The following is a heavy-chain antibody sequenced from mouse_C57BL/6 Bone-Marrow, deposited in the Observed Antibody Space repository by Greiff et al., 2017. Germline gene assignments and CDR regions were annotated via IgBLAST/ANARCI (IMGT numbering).Heavy chain of an antibody. CDR2: INSDGSST. Sequence: EVKVVESEGGLVQPGSSMKLSCTASGFTFSDYYMAWVRQVPEKGLEWVANINSDGSSTYYLDSLKSRFIISRDNAKNILNLQMSSLKSEDTATYYCARERIYNDYWYFDVWGTGTTVTVAS. CDR1: GFTFSDYY. D-gene: IGHD2-4*01. V-gene: IGHV5-16*01. J-gene: IGHJ1*03. CDR3: ARERIYNDYWYFDV.